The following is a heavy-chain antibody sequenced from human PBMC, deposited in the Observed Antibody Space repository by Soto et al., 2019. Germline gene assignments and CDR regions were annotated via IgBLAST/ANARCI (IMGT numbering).Heavy chain of an antibody. V-gene: IGHV3-73*02. CDR2: IGSKADNHGT. CDR1: GFTFSGSH. J-gene: IGHJ4*02. CDR3: VPFCRDGVCYSDFDY. D-gene: IGHD2-15*01. Sequence: EVQLVESGGGLVQPGGSLKLSCAASGFTFSGSHLHWVRQASGKGLEWVGRIGSKADNHGTLYAASVKGRFTISSDDSKNTAFLQMSGLKTEDTAVYYCVPFCRDGVCYSDFDYWGQGILVAVSS.